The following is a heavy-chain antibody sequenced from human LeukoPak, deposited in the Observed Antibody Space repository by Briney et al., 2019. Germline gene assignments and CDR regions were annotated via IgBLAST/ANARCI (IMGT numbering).Heavy chain of an antibody. CDR2: IYHSGST. D-gene: IGHD4-23*01. J-gene: IGHJ4*02. CDR3: ARAWGVYGGNLYFDY. CDR1: GYSISSGYY. Sequence: PSETLSLTCAVSGYSISSGYYWGWIRQPPGKGLEWIGSIYHSGSTYYNPSLKSRVTISVDTSKNQFSLKLSSVTAADTAVYYCARAWGVYGGNLYFDYWGQGTLVTVSS. V-gene: IGHV4-38-2*01.